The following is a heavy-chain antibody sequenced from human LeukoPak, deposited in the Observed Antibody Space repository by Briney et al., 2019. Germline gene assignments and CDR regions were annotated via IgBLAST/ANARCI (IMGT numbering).Heavy chain of an antibody. V-gene: IGHV3-21*01. CDR2: ISSTSTYI. CDR1: GFTFSDYS. J-gene: IGHJ4*02. D-gene: IGHD2-15*01. Sequence: GGSLRLSSAASGFTFSDYSMNWVRQAPGRGLEWVSSISSTSTYIKYADSVKGRFTISRDNAKNSLYLQMNSLRAEDSAVYYCARVYCSGAHCYSAFDYWGQGTLVTVSS. CDR3: ARVYCSGAHCYSAFDY.